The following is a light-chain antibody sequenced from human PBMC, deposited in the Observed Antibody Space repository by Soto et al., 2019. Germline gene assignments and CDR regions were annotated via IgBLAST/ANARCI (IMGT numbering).Light chain of an antibody. Sequence: IVMTQSPATMSVSPGESVTLYCRASQSVASNLAWYQQRPGQAPSLLIYGASTRAPGIPARFSGSGSGTDFTLTISSLQSEDFAVYHCQHYNNWPITFGQGTRLEI. J-gene: IGKJ5*01. CDR1: QSVASN. V-gene: IGKV3-15*01. CDR3: QHYNNWPIT. CDR2: GAS.